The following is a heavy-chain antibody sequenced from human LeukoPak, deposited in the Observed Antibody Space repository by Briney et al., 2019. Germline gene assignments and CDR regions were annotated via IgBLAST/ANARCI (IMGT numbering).Heavy chain of an antibody. CDR1: GFTFSSYS. V-gene: IGHV3-21*01. D-gene: IGHD6-13*01. J-gene: IGHJ4*02. CDR2: ISSSSSYI. Sequence: GGSLRLSCAASGFTFSSYSMNWVRQAPGKGLEWVSSISSSSSYIYYADSVKGRFTISRDNAKNSLYLQTNSLRAEDTAVYYCAREPLYSSSWYGGNYWGQGTLVTVSS. CDR3: AREPLYSSSWYGGNY.